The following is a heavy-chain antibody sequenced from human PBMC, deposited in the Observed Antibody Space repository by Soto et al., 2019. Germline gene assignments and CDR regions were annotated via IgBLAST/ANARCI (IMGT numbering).Heavy chain of an antibody. CDR1: GFPFSDSG. Sequence: VQLVQSGGEMKKPGASVKVSCKASGFPFSDSGIPWGRQDPGQGLAWMDWISIDSGKTTHAQALQDRITLITDTSTNTAYLELRGISSDDKAVYYWARQKVLLFLPDFWGQGTLVTVSS. CDR3: ARQKVLLFLPDF. CDR2: ISIDSGKT. V-gene: IGHV1-18*01. J-gene: IGHJ4*02. D-gene: IGHD3-10*01.